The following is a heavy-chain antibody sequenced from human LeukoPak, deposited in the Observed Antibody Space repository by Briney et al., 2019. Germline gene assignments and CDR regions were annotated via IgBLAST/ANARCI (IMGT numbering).Heavy chain of an antibody. Sequence: PGGSLRLSRAASGFTFSSYSMNWVRQAPGKGLEWVSYISSSSSTIYYADSVKGRFTISRDNAKNSLYLQMNSLRAEDTAVYYCARVGGYYDPIYYMDVWGKGTTVTVSS. CDR3: ARVGGYYDPIYYMDV. V-gene: IGHV3-48*04. CDR1: GFTFSSYS. J-gene: IGHJ6*03. CDR2: ISSSSSTI. D-gene: IGHD3-22*01.